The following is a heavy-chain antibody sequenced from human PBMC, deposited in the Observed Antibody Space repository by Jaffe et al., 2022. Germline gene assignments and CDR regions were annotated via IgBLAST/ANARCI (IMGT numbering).Heavy chain of an antibody. CDR3: AKDAGYYPKRSQWFGESRPYYYYYYMDV. Sequence: EVQLVESGGVVVQPGGSLRLSCAASGFTFDDYAMHWVRQAPGKGLEWVSLISWDGGSTYYADSVKGRFTISRDNSKNSLYLQMNSLRAEDTALYYCAKDAGYYPKRSQWFGESRPYYYYYYMDVWGKGTTVTVSS. CDR2: ISWDGGST. V-gene: IGHV3-43D*04. J-gene: IGHJ6*03. D-gene: IGHD3-10*01. CDR1: GFTFDDYA.